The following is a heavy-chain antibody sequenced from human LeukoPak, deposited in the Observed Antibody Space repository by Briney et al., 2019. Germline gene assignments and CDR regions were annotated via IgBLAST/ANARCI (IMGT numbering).Heavy chain of an antibody. D-gene: IGHD3-16*01. J-gene: IGHJ5*02. V-gene: IGHV3-7*01. CDR1: GFTISGYW. CDR2: IKQDGSDK. Sequence: GGSLRLSCAASGFTISGYWMTWVRQAPGKGLEWVANIKQDGSDKTYVDSVKGRFTISRDNAKNSIYLQMNSLRVEDTAIYYCERDGGTDWYDGWGQGTLVSVSS. CDR3: ERDGGTDWYDG.